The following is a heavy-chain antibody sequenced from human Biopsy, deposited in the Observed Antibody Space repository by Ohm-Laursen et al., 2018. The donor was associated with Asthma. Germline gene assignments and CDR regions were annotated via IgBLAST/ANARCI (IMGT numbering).Heavy chain of an antibody. Sequence: SVKVSCKASGYTFSNYAISWARQAPGQGLEWMGWMNPNSGNTGYAQKFHGRVTMTRDTSINTVYMGLSSLRSDDTAVYYCARTYYDFLTGQVNDAFAIWGQGTMVTVSS. CDR1: GYTFSNYA. J-gene: IGHJ3*02. CDR3: ARTYYDFLTGQVNDAFAI. D-gene: IGHD3-9*01. CDR2: MNPNSGNT. V-gene: IGHV1-8*02.